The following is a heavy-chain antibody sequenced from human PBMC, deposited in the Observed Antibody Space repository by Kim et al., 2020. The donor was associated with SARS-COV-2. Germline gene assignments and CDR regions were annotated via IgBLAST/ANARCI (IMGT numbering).Heavy chain of an antibody. CDR3: ARGPIPSGYSDS. CDR1: GGSFSGYY. D-gene: IGHD3-22*01. Sequence: SETLSLTCAVYGGSFSGYYWSWIRQPPGKGLEWIGEITHSGSTHYNPSLKSRVTVSVDTSTNQFSLEVNSVTAADTAVYYCARGPIPSGYSDSWGGGT. V-gene: IGHV4-34*01. CDR2: ITHSGST. J-gene: IGHJ4*02.